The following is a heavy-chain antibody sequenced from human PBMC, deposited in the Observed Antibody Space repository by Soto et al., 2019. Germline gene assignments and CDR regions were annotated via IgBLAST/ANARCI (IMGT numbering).Heavy chain of an antibody. Sequence: PGGSLRLSCAASGITVSKNYMSWVRQAPGKGLEWVSLIYYYGTTYYADSVKGRFFVSRDNSKNTLYLQMNSLRAEDTAVYYCARYIDEQMVSWGQGTLVTV. CDR3: ARYIDEQMVS. V-gene: IGHV3-66*01. D-gene: IGHD2-8*01. J-gene: IGHJ5*02. CDR2: IYYYGTT. CDR1: GITVSKNY.